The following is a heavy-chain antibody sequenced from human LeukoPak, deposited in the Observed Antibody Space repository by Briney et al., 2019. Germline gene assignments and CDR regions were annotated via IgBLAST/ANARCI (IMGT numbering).Heavy chain of an antibody. V-gene: IGHV4-31*03. CDR2: IYYSGSS. Sequence: SETLSLTCTVSGGSISSGGYFWSWIRQHPGKGLEWIGYIYYSGSSHYNPSLKCRVTISVDTSKNEFSLKLSSVTAADTAVYNCARAVYSSSWHRDYYMDVWGKGTTVTVSS. CDR3: ARAVYSSSWHRDYYMDV. D-gene: IGHD6-13*01. J-gene: IGHJ6*03. CDR1: GGSISSGGYF.